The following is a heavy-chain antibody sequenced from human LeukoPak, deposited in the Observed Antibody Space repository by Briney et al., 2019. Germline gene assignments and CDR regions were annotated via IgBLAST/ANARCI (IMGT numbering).Heavy chain of an antibody. CDR3: AKVRPARTAAGAIDY. Sequence: GGSLRLSCAASGFTFSSYGMHWVRQAPGKGLEWVAVISYDGSNKYHADSVKGRFTISRDNSKNTLYLQMNSLRAEDTAVYYCAKVRPARTAAGAIDYWGQGTLVTVSS. CDR1: GFTFSSYG. D-gene: IGHD6-13*01. CDR2: ISYDGSNK. J-gene: IGHJ4*02. V-gene: IGHV3-30*18.